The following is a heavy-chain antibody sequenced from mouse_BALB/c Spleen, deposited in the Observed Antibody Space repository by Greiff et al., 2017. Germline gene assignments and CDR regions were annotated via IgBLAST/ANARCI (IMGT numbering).Heavy chain of an antibody. Sequence: DVKLQESGPGLVKPSQSLSLTCTVTGYSITSDYAWNWIRQFPGNKLEWMGYISYSGSTSYNPSLKSRISITRDTSKNQFFLQLNSVTTEDTATYYCARGDSFFAYWGQGTLVTVSA. CDR3: ARGDSFFAY. J-gene: IGHJ3*01. V-gene: IGHV3-2*02. CDR1: GYSITSDYA. CDR2: ISYSGST.